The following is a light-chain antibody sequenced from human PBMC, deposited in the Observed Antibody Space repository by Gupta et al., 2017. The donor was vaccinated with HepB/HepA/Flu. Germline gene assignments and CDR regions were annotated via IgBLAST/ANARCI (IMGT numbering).Light chain of an antibody. V-gene: IGKV1-5*03. J-gene: IGKJ4*01. CDR2: KAS. CDR1: QSISSW. CDR3: QQDNSYPLT. Sequence: SVGDRVTITCRASQSISSWLAWYQQKPGKAPKLLIYKASSLESGVPSRFSGSGSGTEFTLTISSLQPDDFATYYCQQDNSYPLTFGGGTKVEIK.